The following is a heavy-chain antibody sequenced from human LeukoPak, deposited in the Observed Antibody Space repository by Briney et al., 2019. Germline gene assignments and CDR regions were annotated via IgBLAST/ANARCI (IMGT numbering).Heavy chain of an antibody. J-gene: IGHJ2*01. CDR3: ARDHLTTDAWYFDL. V-gene: IGHV4-4*07. D-gene: IGHD4-17*01. CDR1: GGSIRSHY. Sequence: SDTLSLTCTVSGGSIRSHYWRWIRQPAGKGLEWIGRIYTSGSTNYNPSLKSRVTMSVDTSKNRFSLKLSPVTAADTAVYYCARDHLTTDAWYFDLWGRGTLVTVSS. CDR2: IYTSGST.